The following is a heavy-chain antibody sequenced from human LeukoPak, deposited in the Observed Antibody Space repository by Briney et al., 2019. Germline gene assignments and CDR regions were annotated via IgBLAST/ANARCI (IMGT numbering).Heavy chain of an antibody. CDR2: IKSDGSVT. CDR3: VNYGWGRPA. CDR1: GFTSSSYW. D-gene: IGHD3-10*01. Sequence: GGSLRLSCAASGFTSSSYWMHWVRQAPGKGLVWVSRIKSDGSVTTYADSVKGRFTISRDNAKNMLYLQMNSLRAEDTAVYYCVNYGWGRPAWGQGTLVTVSS. J-gene: IGHJ4*02. V-gene: IGHV3-74*03.